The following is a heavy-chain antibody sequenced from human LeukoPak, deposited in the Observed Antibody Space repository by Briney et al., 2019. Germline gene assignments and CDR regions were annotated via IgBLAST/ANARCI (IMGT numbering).Heavy chain of an antibody. J-gene: IGHJ4*02. CDR2: INSDGSST. V-gene: IGHV3-74*01. D-gene: IGHD1-26*01. CDR1: GSTFSSYW. CDR3: ARVGATSYY. Sequence: GGSLRLSCAASGSTFSSYWMHWVRQAPGKGLVWVSRINSDGSSTNYADSVKGRFTISRDNAKNTLFLLMNSLRAEDTAVYYCARVGATSYYWGQGSLVTVSS.